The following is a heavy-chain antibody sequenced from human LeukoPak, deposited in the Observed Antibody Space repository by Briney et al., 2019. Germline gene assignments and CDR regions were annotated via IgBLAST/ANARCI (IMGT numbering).Heavy chain of an antibody. CDR3: ARGYCSGGSCYRGYFDY. V-gene: IGHV4-59*01. Sequence: SETLSLTCTVSGGSISSYYWSWIRQPPGKGLEWIGYIYYSGSTNYNPSLKSRVTIPVDTSKNQFSLKLSSVTAADTAVYYCARGYCSGGSCYRGYFDYWGQGTLVTVSS. CDR1: GGSISSYY. CDR2: IYYSGST. D-gene: IGHD2-15*01. J-gene: IGHJ4*02.